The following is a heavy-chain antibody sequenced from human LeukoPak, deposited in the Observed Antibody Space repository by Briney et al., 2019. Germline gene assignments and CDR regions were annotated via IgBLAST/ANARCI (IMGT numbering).Heavy chain of an antibody. CDR3: ARTKGNYYYMDV. Sequence: SETLSLTCTVSGGSINSGDYYWSWIRQPPGKGLEWIGYIYYSGSTYYNPSLKSRVTISIDTSENQFSLKLSSVTAADTAVYYCARTKGNYYYMDVWGKGTTVTVSS. V-gene: IGHV4-30-4*08. J-gene: IGHJ6*03. CDR1: GGSINSGDYY. CDR2: IYYSGST. D-gene: IGHD2-8*01.